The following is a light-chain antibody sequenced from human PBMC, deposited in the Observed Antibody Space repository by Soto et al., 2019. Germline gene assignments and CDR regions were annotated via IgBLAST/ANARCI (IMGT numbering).Light chain of an antibody. CDR3: QQSSNWPQIT. V-gene: IGKV3-11*01. Sequence: EIVLTQSPATLSLSPVERATLSCRASQSVSSYLAWYQQKPGQAPRLIIYDAYNRATGIPDTFSGSGSGTDFTLTIRRLEPEDFAVYYCQQSSNWPQITVGKGTRLEIK. J-gene: IGKJ5*01. CDR2: DAY. CDR1: QSVSSY.